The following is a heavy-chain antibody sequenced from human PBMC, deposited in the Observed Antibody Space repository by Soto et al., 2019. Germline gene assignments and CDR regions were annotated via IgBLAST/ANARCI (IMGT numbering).Heavy chain of an antibody. CDR3: ATAPQSANTYYDFWSCYLNGYYDIDV. D-gene: IGHD3-3*01. J-gene: IGHJ6*02. V-gene: IGHV1-46*01. CDR1: GYTFARHY. CDR2: INPSGGST. Sequence: ASVKVSCKASGYTFARHYMHRVRQAPGQGLEWMGIINPSGGSTSYAQKCQGRVTMTGDTSPSTVYIELSSLRSEDTAVYCCATAPQSANTYYDFWSCYLNGYYDIDVWAQGTTVTVSS.